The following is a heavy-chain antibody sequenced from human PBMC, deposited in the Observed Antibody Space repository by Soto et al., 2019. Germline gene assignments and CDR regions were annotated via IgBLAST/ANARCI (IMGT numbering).Heavy chain of an antibody. D-gene: IGHD7-27*01. CDR2: INSDGSST. V-gene: IGHV3-74*01. CDR3: AAWSHIVGEITGDVFDI. CDR1: GFTLSNYW. Sequence: EVQLVESGGGLVQPGGSLRLSCVASGFTLSNYWMNWVRQDPGKGLVWVSRINSDGSSTSYADSVRGRFTVSRDNAXNXXYLQMNSLRAEDTAVYYCAAWSHIVGEITGDVFDIWGQGTMVTVSS. J-gene: IGHJ3*02.